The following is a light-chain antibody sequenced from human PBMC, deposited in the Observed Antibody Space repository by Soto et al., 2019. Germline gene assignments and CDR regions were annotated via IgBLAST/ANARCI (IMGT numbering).Light chain of an antibody. CDR3: TSYTSSSTYV. V-gene: IGLV2-14*01. CDR2: EVT. J-gene: IGLJ1*01. Sequence: QSALTQPASVSGSPGHSITISCTGTSSDVGGYNYVSWYQQHPGKAPKLILYEVTNRPSGVSNRFSGSKSGNTASLTISGLQAEDEADYYCTSYTSSSTYVFGTGTKLTVL. CDR1: SSDVGGYNY.